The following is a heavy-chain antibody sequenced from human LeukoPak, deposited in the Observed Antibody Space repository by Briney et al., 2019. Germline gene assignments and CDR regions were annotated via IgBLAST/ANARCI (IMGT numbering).Heavy chain of an antibody. D-gene: IGHD1-1*01. CDR2: IDHDGSAK. CDR3: PRAAATGTVDY. V-gene: IGHV3-7*01. CDR1: GFTFSYYL. Sequence: GGSLRLSCAASGFTFSYYLMSGVRQAAGKGLEGVANIDHDGSAKYDADAMKDRFTISSDNAKNSLYLQMNSLRADDTAVYYCPRAAATGTVDYWAQGPLVPVSS. J-gene: IGHJ4*02.